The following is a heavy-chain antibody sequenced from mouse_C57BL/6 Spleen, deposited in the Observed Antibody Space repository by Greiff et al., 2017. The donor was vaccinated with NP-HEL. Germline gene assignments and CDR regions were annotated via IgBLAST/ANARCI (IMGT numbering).Heavy chain of an antibody. CDR1: GFSLTSYG. V-gene: IGHV2-4*01. CDR3: AKTGYSPMDY. Sequence: VKVVESGPGLVQPSQSLSITCTVSGFSLTSYGVHWVRQPPGKGLEWLGVIWSGGSTDYNAAFISRLSISKDNSKSQVFFKMNSLQADDTAIYYCAKTGYSPMDYWGQGTSVTVSS. CDR2: IWSGGST. D-gene: IGHD2-12*01. J-gene: IGHJ4*01.